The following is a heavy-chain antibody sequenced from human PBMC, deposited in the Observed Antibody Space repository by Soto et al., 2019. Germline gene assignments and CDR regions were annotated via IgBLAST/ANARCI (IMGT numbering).Heavy chain of an antibody. D-gene: IGHD5-12*01. J-gene: IGHJ4*02. CDR1: GGSISSDDW. Sequence: QVQLQESGPGLVKPSGTLSLTCAVPGGSISSDDWWSWVRQPPGQVLEWVGEIYHSGSTNYNPSLKSRVNISVDRSKNQCSLELSSVTAADTAVYYCARELHGSGCRRFDYWVQGTLVTVSS. CDR2: IYHSGST. CDR3: ARELHGSGCRRFDY. V-gene: IGHV4-4*02.